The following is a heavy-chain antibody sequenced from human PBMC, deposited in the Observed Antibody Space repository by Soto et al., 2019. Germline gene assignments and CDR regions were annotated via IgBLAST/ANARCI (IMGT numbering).Heavy chain of an antibody. CDR1: GFTFSSYW. V-gene: IGHV3-74*01. Sequence: PGGSLRLSCAASGFTFSSYWMHWVRQAPGKGLVWVSRMNEDGGTTDYADSVKRRFTISRDNAKNTLYLQMNSLRVEDTAVYYCASDLSGRADVWGQGTTVTVSS. D-gene: IGHD3-10*01. CDR2: MNEDGGTT. CDR3: ASDLSGRADV. J-gene: IGHJ6*02.